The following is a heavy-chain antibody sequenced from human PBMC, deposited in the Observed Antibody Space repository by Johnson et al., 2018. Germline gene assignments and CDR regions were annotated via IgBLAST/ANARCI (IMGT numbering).Heavy chain of an antibody. V-gene: IGHV3-7*01. D-gene: IGHD4-17*01. CDR1: GFTFSRYW. J-gene: IGHJ6*02. Sequence: VQLVESGGGLVQXGGSXRLXCAASGFTFSRYWMSWVRQAPGKGLEWVANIKQDGSEKYYVDSVKGRFTIPRDNAKNSLYLQMNSPRVEDTAGYYCARATNYGDSTLWLYYYYYGMDVWGQGTTVTVSS. CDR2: IKQDGSEK. CDR3: ARATNYGDSTLWLYYYYYGMDV.